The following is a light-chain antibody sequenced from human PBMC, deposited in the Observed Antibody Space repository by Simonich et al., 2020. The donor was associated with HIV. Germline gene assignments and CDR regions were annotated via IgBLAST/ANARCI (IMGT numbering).Light chain of an antibody. CDR2: AAS. J-gene: IGKJ4*01. Sequence: DIQMTQSPSSLSASVGDRVTIICRASQSISSYLNWYQQKPGKAPKFLIYAASSLQSGVPSRFSGSGSGTDFTLTISSLQPEDFATYYCQQSYSSPTCGGGTKVEIK. CDR3: QQSYSSPT. V-gene: IGKV1-39*01. CDR1: QSISSY.